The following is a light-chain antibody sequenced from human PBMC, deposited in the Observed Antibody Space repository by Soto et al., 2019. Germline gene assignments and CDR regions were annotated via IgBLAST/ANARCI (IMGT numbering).Light chain of an antibody. Sequence: QSVLTQPASVSGSPGQSITISCTGTSSDVGGYNYVSWYQQHPGKAPKLMIYDVSNRPSGVSNRFSGSKSGNTASLTISGLQAENEAEYYCRSYTSSSTLYVVFGGGTKLTVL. V-gene: IGLV2-14*01. CDR1: SSDVGGYNY. CDR3: RSYTSSSTLYVV. J-gene: IGLJ2*01. CDR2: DVS.